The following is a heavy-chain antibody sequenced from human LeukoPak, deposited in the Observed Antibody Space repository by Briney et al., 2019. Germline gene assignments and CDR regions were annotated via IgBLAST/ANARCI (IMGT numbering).Heavy chain of an antibody. Sequence: ASVKVSCKASGYTFTSYGISWVRQAPGQGLEWMGWISAYNGNTNYAQELQGRVTMTTDTSTSTAYMELRSLRSDDTAVYYCARAMVRGRGGPLTLNWFDPWGQGTLVTVSS. CDR3: ARAMVRGRGGPLTLNWFDP. D-gene: IGHD3-10*01. V-gene: IGHV1-18*01. J-gene: IGHJ5*02. CDR1: GYTFTSYG. CDR2: ISAYNGNT.